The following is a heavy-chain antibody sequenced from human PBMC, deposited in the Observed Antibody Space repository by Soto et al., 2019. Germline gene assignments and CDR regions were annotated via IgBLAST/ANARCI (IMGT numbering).Heavy chain of an antibody. CDR1: GGSVSSGSYY. CDR3: ARAASYASSYYFDF. Sequence: SETLSLTCTVSGGSVSSGSYYWSWIRQPPGRGLEWIGFIYYSGSTSYYPSFKSRVTISLDTSRNQFSLKLSSVTAADTAVYYCARAASYASSYYFDFWGQGTLVTVSS. J-gene: IGHJ4*02. CDR2: IYYSGST. D-gene: IGHD6-6*01. V-gene: IGHV4-61*01.